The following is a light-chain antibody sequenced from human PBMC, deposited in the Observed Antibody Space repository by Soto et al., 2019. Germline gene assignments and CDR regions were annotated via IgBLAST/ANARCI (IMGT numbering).Light chain of an antibody. Sequence: LSLPFTTREPASISCISSQSLLHSNGYNYLDWYLQKPGQSPQLLIYLGSNRASGVPDRFSGSGSGTDFKLKIRSVQAEDAGLYSSMEAAQIPINFAQGTRLEIK. CDR1: QSLLHSNGYNY. J-gene: IGKJ5*01. CDR3: MEAAQIPIN. V-gene: IGKV2-28*01. CDR2: LGS.